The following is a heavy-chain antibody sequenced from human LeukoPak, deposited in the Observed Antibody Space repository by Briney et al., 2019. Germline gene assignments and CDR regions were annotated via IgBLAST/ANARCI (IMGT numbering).Heavy chain of an antibody. Sequence: HPGGSLRLSLAAAGFTFISYAMGWVRQARGKWREWGSAISGGGGSTYYADSVKGRFTISRDNSKNTLYLQMNSLRAEDTAVYYCAKGRGWEASYYYYYMDVWGKGTTVTISS. D-gene: IGHD1-26*01. V-gene: IGHV3-23*01. CDR1: GFTFISYA. CDR2: ISGGGGST. CDR3: AKGRGWEASYYYYYMDV. J-gene: IGHJ6*03.